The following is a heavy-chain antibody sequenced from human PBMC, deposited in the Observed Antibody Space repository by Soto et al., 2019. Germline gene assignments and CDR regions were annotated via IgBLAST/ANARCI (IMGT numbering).Heavy chain of an antibody. CDR2: IIPIFGTA. Sequence: ASVKVSCKASGGTFSSYAISWVRQAPGQGLEWMGGIIPIFGTANYAQKFQGRVTITADESTSTAYMELSSLRSEDTAVYYCARVPERAGYCSGGSCHNDAFDIWGQGTMVTVS. CDR1: GGTFSSYA. CDR3: ARVPERAGYCSGGSCHNDAFDI. D-gene: IGHD2-15*01. V-gene: IGHV1-69*13. J-gene: IGHJ3*02.